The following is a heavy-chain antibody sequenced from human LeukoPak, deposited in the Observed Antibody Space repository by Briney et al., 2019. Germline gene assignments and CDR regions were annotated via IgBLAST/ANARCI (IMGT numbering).Heavy chain of an antibody. CDR1: GFTFSSYG. CDR3: ARLRYFDWLFPDY. Sequence: PGGSLRLSCAASGFTFSSYGMSWVRQAPGKGLEWVSSISSSSSYIYYADSVKGRFTISRDNAKNSLYLQMNSLRAEDTAVYYCARLRYFDWLFPDYWGQGTLVTVSS. V-gene: IGHV3-21*01. D-gene: IGHD3-9*01. J-gene: IGHJ4*02. CDR2: ISSSSSYI.